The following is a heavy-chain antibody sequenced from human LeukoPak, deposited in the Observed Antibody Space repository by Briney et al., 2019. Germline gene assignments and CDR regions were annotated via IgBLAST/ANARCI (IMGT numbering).Heavy chain of an antibody. V-gene: IGHV3-48*03. CDR1: GFTFSSYE. Sequence: GGSLRLSCAGSGFTFSSYEMNWVRQAPGKGLEWVSYISSSGSTRYYADSVKGRFTISRDNAKNSLYLQMNSLRAEDTAVYYCARGGTTYYYDSSDDAFDIWGQGTMVTVSS. D-gene: IGHD3-22*01. CDR2: ISSSGSTR. CDR3: ARGGTTYYYDSSDDAFDI. J-gene: IGHJ3*02.